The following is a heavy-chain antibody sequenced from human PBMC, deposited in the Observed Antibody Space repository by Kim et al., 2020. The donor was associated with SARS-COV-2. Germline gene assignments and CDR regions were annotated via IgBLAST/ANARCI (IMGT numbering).Heavy chain of an antibody. CDR3: ARAALRITMVRGVTHDY. CDR2: INHSGST. V-gene: IGHV4-34*01. CDR1: GGSFSGYY. J-gene: IGHJ4*02. Sequence: SETLSLTCAVYGGSFSGYYWSWIRQPPGKGLEWIGEINHSGSTNYNPSLKSRVTISVDTSKNQFSLKLSSVTAADTAVYYCARAALRITMVRGVTHDYWGQGTLVTIPS. D-gene: IGHD3-10*01.